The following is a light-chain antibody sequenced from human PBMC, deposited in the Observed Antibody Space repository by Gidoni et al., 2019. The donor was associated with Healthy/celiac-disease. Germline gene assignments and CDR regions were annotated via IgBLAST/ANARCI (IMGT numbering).Light chain of an antibody. J-gene: IGLJ3*02. V-gene: IGLV2-14*03. Sequence: GQSITISCTGTSSDVGGYNYVSWYQQHPVKAPKLMIYDVSNRPSGVSNRFSGSKSGNTASLTISGLQAEDEADYYCSSYTSSSTRVFGGGTKLTVL. CDR1: SSDVGGYNY. CDR2: DVS. CDR3: SSYTSSSTRV.